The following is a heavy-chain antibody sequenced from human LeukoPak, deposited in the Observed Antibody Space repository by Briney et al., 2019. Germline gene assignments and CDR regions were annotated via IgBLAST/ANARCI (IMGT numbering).Heavy chain of an antibody. J-gene: IGHJ4*02. D-gene: IGHD3-16*01. V-gene: IGHV1-18*04. CDR2: ISAYNGNT. CDR3: ARGALGEYFDY. Sequence: ASVKVSCKASGYTFTGYYLHWVRQAPGQGLEWMGWISAYNGNTNYAQKLQGRVTMTTDTSTSTAYMELRSLRSDDTAVYYCARGALGEYFDYWGQGTLVTVSS. CDR1: GYTFTGYY.